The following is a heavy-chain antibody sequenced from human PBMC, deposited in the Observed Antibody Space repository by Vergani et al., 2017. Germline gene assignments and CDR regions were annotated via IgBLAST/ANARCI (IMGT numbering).Heavy chain of an antibody. Sequence: EVQLVESGGGLVKPGGSLRLSCAASGFTFSSYSMNWVRQAPGKGLEWVSSISSSGSTIYYADSVKGRFTISRDNAKNSLYLQMNSLRAEDTAVYYCARGMIAAAGEKYWXFDLWGRGTLVTVSS. CDR2: ISSSGSTI. J-gene: IGHJ2*01. V-gene: IGHV3-21*04. D-gene: IGHD6-13*01. CDR3: ARGMIAAAGEKYWXFDL. CDR1: GFTFSSYS.